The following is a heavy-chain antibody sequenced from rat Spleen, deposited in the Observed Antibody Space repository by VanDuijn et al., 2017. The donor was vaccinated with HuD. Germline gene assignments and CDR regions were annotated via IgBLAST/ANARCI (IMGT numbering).Heavy chain of an antibody. V-gene: IGHV5-22*01. CDR1: GFTFSNYD. CDR2: INYDGRST. CDR3: ARPGTTHVFDY. J-gene: IGHJ2*01. Sequence: EVQLVESGGGLVQPGRSMKLSCAASGFTFSNYDMAWVRQAPTKGLEWVATINYDGRSTYYRDSVKGRFTISRDNANSTLYLQMNSLRSEDTATYFCARPGTTHVFDYWGQGAMVTVSS. D-gene: IGHD1-10*01.